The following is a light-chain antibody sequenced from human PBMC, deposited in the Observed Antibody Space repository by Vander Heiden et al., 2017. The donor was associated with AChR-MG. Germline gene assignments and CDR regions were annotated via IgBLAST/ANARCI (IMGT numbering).Light chain of an antibody. CDR3: ATWDGRLSGVV. CDR1: NPNIGNNY. J-gene: IGLJ2*01. V-gene: IGLV1-51*01. CDR2: DNN. Sequence: QSVLTQPPSVSAAPGQKVTISCSGSNPNIGNNYVSWYQQLPGTAPKLVIFDNNKRPSGIPDRFSGSKFGTSATLGITGLQTGDEADYYCATWDGRLSGVVFGGGTTLTVL.